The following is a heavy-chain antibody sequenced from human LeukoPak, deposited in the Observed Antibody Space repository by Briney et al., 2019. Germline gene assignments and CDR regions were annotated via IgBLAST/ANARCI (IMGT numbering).Heavy chain of an antibody. J-gene: IGHJ6*03. CDR2: IYYSGST. Sequence: SETLSLTCTVSGYSISTSYYWGWIRQPPGKGLEWIGYIYYSGSTNYNPSLKSRVTISVDTSKNQFSLKLSSVTAADTAVYYCARVSGVVVVAATDYYMDVWGKGTTVTVSS. CDR3: ARVSGVVVVAATDYYMDV. D-gene: IGHD2-15*01. CDR1: GYSISTSYY. V-gene: IGHV4-59*01.